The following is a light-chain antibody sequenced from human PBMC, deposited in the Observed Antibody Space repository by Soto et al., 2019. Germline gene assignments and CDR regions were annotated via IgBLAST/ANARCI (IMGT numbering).Light chain of an antibody. J-gene: IGLJ2*01. CDR3: SSFTTSSTLVV. Sequence: QSVLTQPASVSGSPGQSITISCTGTSGDIGSYNRVSWYQQHPGKAPKLMIYEVNNRPSGVSSRFSGSKSGNTASLTISGLQTEDEADYYCSSFTTSSTLVVFGGGTKLTVL. V-gene: IGLV2-14*01. CDR2: EVN. CDR1: SGDIGSYNR.